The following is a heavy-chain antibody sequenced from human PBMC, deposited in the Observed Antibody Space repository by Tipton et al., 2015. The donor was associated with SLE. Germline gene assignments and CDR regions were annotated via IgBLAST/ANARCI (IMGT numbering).Heavy chain of an antibody. CDR2: INSDGSST. V-gene: IGHV3-74*01. Sequence: GSLRLSCAASGFTFSSYWMHWVRQAPGKGLVWVSRINSDGSSTSYADSVKGRFTISRDNAKNTLYLQMNSLRAEDTAVYYCASFGGPVVRWLVDRGYFDLWGRGTLVTVSS. J-gene: IGHJ2*01. D-gene: IGHD6-19*01. CDR3: ASFGGPVVRWLVDRGYFDL. CDR1: GFTFSSYW.